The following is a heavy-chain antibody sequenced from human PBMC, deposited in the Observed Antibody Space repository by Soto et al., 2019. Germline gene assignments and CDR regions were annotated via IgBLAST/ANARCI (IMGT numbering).Heavy chain of an antibody. CDR2: IYHVGST. CDR3: ARRIVDTETFDY. CDR1: DDSLSTSFW. V-gene: IGHV4-4*02. D-gene: IGHD5-12*01. J-gene: IGHJ4*02. Sequence: ETPALTFTVPDDSLSTSFWWTWVRQSPGKGLEWIGQIYHVGSTNYNPALKSRVTISVDKSKNQFSLKLTSVNAAATAVYYCARRIVDTETFDYWGQRTLVTSPQ.